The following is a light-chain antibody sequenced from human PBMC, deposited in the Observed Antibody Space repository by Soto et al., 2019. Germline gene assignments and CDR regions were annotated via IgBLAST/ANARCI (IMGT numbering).Light chain of an antibody. J-gene: IGKJ4*01. V-gene: IGKV3-20*01. CDR3: QQYGSSPLT. Sequence: DIVLTQSPGTLSLSPGERATLSCRASQRVTSTYFAWYQQKPGQSPRLLIYGAFNRATGIPDRFSGSGSGTDFTLTISRLEPEDFAVYCCQQYGSSPLTFGGGTKVEF. CDR1: QRVTSTY. CDR2: GAF.